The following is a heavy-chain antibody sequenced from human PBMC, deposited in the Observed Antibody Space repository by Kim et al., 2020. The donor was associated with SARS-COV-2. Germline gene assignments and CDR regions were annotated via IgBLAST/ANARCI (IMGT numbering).Heavy chain of an antibody. Sequence: AHGALMTDKFTISRDDSKNTAYLQLNSLKTGDTAIYYCSSYDNSGSYYFNYWGQGTLVTVSS. J-gene: IGHJ4*02. V-gene: IGHV3-73*01. D-gene: IGHD3-22*01. CDR3: SSYDNSGSYYFNY.